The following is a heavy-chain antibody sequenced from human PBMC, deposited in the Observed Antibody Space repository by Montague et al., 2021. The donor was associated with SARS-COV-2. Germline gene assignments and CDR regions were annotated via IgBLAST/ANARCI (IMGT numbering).Heavy chain of an antibody. Sequence: TLSLTCSVSGASISSGAYYWSWIRQPAGKGLEWIGRLFVSGRTSYNPSLKSRVTTSVDASENHFSLKVTSVTVADTAVYYCARLAGFHTYFAFDVWGQGTTVAVS. CDR1: GASISSGAYY. CDR3: ARLAGFHTYFAFDV. J-gene: IGHJ6*02. V-gene: IGHV4-61*02. CDR2: LFVSGRT. D-gene: IGHD6-19*01.